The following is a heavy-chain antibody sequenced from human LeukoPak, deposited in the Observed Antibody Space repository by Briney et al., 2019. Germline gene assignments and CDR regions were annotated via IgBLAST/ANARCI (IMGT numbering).Heavy chain of an antibody. CDR3: AATRVCGGVLLRPNCLYFED. D-gene: IGHD3-10*01. V-gene: IGHV3-23*01. CDR2: IDYAGGST. J-gene: IGHJ4*02. CDR1: GFTFINYV. Sequence: PGGSLRLSCAASGFTFINYVMSWVRQAPGRGLEWVSGIDYAGGSTNYADSVQGRFTVSRDNFKNTLYLQMNSLRAEDTAIYYCAATRVCGGVLLRPNCLYFEDWGQGTLVTVSS.